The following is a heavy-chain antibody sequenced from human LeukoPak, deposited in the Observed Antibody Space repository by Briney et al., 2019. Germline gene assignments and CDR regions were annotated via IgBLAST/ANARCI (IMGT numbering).Heavy chain of an antibody. CDR1: GFTFSDYY. CDR2: ISSSGSTI. Sequence: GGSLRLSCAASGFTFSDYYMSWIRQAPGKGLEWVSYISSSGSTIYYADSVKGRFTISRDNAKNSLYLQMNSLGAEDTAVYYCAKKSVAVQTSGGVGYFDYWGQGTLVTVSS. J-gene: IGHJ4*02. V-gene: IGHV3-11*01. CDR3: AKKSVAVQTSGGVGYFDY. D-gene: IGHD5/OR15-5a*01.